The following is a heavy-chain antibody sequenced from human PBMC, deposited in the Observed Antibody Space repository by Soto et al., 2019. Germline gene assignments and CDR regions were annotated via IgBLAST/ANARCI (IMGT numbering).Heavy chain of an antibody. CDR1: GFTVSSNY. CDR2: IYSGGST. D-gene: IGHD6-19*01. V-gene: IGHV3-66*01. CDR3: ARDRPARAYSSGWNPYYYYYMDV. J-gene: IGHJ6*03. Sequence: GGSLRLSCAASGFTVSSNYMSWVRQAPGKGLEWVSVIYSGGSTYYADSVKGRFTISRDNSKNTLYLQMNSLRAEDTAVYYCARDRPARAYSSGWNPYYYYYMDVWGKGTTVTVSS.